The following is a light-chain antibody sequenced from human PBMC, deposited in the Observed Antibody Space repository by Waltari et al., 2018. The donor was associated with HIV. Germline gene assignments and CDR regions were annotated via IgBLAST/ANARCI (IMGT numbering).Light chain of an antibody. Sequence: QSALTQPASVSGSPGQSITISCTGTSSDVGNYNFVSWYQHHPGKAPKLMIYEVSKRPSGVSMRFSGSKSGNTASLTISGLQAEDEADYYCCSYAHSSVVFGGGTKLTVL. CDR2: EVS. CDR3: CSYAHSSVV. J-gene: IGLJ2*01. CDR1: SSDVGNYNF. V-gene: IGLV2-23*02.